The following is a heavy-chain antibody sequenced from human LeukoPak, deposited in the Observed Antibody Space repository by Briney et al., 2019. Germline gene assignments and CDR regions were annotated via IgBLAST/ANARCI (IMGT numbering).Heavy chain of an antibody. J-gene: IGHJ5*02. Sequence: ASVKVSCKASGYTFTSYDINCVREATGQGLEWMGWMNPNSGNTGYAQKFQGRVTMTRNTSISTAYMELSSLRSEDTAVYCCARGRGFGELFARGWFDPWGQGTLVTVSS. D-gene: IGHD3-10*01. CDR3: ARGRGFGELFARGWFDP. V-gene: IGHV1-8*01. CDR1: GYTFTSYD. CDR2: MNPNSGNT.